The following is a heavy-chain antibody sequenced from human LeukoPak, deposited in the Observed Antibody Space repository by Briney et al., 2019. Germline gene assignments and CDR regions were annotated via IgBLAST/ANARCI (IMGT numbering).Heavy chain of an antibody. CDR2: IYSGGST. D-gene: IGHD6-25*01. CDR3: ATFIPATARDY. V-gene: IGHV3-53*01. J-gene: IGHJ4*02. Sequence: GGSLRLSCAASGFTVSSNYMSWVRQAPGKGLEWVSVIYSGGSTYYADSVKGRFTISRHNSKNTLYLQMSSLRAEDTALYYCATFIPATARDYWGQGTLVTVSS. CDR1: GFTVSSNY.